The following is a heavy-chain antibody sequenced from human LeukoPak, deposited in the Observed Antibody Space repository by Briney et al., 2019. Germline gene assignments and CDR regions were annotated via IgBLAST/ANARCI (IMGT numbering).Heavy chain of an antibody. CDR1: GFTFSSYW. CDR3: ARARGSSSWYFVY. V-gene: IGHV3-7*03. D-gene: IGHD6-13*01. Sequence: GGSLRLSCAASGFTFSSYWMSWVRQAPGKGLEWVANIKQDGSEKYYVDPVKGRFTISRDNAKNSLYLQMNSLRAEDTAVYYCARARGSSSWYFVYWGQGTLVTVSS. CDR2: IKQDGSEK. J-gene: IGHJ4*02.